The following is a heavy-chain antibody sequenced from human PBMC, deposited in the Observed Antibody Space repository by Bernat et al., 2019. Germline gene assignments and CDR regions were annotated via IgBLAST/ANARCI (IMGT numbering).Heavy chain of an antibody. Sequence: QVQVVESGGGVVQPGRSLRLSCAASGFTFGHYAMHWVRQATGKGLEWLAFISYDGSCINYADSVKGRFTISRDNSKNTVYLQMDSLRPEDTAVYYCARGWGGGGNCLDPWGQGTLVTVSS. J-gene: IGHJ5*02. D-gene: IGHD3-16*01. CDR2: ISYDGSCI. CDR3: ARGWGGGGNCLDP. V-gene: IGHV3-30-3*01. CDR1: GFTFGHYA.